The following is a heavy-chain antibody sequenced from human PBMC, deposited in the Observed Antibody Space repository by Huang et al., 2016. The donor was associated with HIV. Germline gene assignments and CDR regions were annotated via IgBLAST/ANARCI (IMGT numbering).Heavy chain of an antibody. V-gene: IGHV4-59*11. CDR2: IDYSGST. CDR3: ARDHHDFWRGYRRMYFFDH. Sequence: QVQLQESGPGLVKPSETLSLTCTVSGGSISTHYWGWIRQPPGKGLEWIGSIDYSGSTNYSPSPKRRVTILLDTSKNQFSLRVNSVTAADTAMYYCARDHHDFWRGYRRMYFFDHWGQGTLVTVSS. D-gene: IGHD3-3*01. CDR1: GGSISTHY. J-gene: IGHJ4*02.